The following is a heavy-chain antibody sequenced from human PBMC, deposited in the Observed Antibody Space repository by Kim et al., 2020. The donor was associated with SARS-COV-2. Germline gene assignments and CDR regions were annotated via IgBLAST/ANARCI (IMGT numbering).Heavy chain of an antibody. CDR3: ARDLTLVRGVVYYGMDV. CDR2: IKQDGSEK. D-gene: IGHD3-10*01. J-gene: IGHJ6*02. Sequence: GGSLRLSCAASGFTFSSYWMSWVRQAPGKGLEWVANIKQDGSEKYYVDSVKGRFTISRDNAKNSLYLQMNSLRAEDTAVYYCARDLTLVRGVVYYGMDVWGQGTTVTVSS. CDR1: GFTFSSYW. V-gene: IGHV3-7*01.